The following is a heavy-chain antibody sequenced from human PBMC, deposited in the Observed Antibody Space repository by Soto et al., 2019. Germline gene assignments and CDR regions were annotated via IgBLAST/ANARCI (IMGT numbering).Heavy chain of an antibody. V-gene: IGHV3-30*03. CDR3: ALTRRSSLLEVAGPGFEY. D-gene: IGHD6-19*01. CDR1: GFNFGVFG. Sequence: FPRLSCAASGFNFGVFGMHWVRQAPGKGLEWLSVLSYEGSEEYYADSVRGRFTISRDNSKNTLFLQMDSLRVDDTGVYYCALTRRSSLLEVAGPGFEYWGQGTLVTVSS. J-gene: IGHJ4*02. CDR2: LSYEGSEE.